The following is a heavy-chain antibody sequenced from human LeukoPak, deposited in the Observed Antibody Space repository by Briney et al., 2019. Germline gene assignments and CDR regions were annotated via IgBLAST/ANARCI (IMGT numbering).Heavy chain of an antibody. CDR1: GGSFSSRNL. Sequence: SETLTLTCAVSGGSFSSRNLWSWVRQPPGKGLEWTGEIYHSGSTNYNPSLKTRVTISVDKSKNQFSLKLNSVTAADTAVYYCARASHDYGDYSHFDYWGQGTLVTVSS. J-gene: IGHJ4*02. CDR3: ARASHDYGDYSHFDY. V-gene: IGHV4-4*02. CDR2: IYHSGST. D-gene: IGHD4-17*01.